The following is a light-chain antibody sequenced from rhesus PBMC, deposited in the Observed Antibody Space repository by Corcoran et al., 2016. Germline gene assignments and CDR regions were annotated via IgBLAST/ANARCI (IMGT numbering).Light chain of an antibody. Sequence: DIQMTQSPSSLSAFVGDTVTTTCRASQSVSNWFDCYQKKPGKSPKLLINKASSIQSGVPSRFSGSGSGTDFTLTISILQPEAFATYFCLQYASSPYCFGQGTKVDI. V-gene: IGKV1-22*01. J-gene: IGKJ2*01. CDR1: QSVSNW. CDR3: LQYASSPYC. CDR2: KAS.